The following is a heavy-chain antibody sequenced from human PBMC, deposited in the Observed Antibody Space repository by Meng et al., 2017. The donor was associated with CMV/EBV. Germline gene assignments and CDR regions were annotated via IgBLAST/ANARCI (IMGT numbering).Heavy chain of an antibody. Sequence: ASVKVSCKAFEYTFTNYYVFWVRQAPGQGLEWMGMINPSGGSTTYAQKFQGRVTITRDTSTSALFMEVSSLRSEDTAVYYCARDKLSIAARPDYYYGMDVWGQGTTVTVSS. CDR3: ARDKLSIAARPDYYYGMDV. D-gene: IGHD6-6*01. CDR1: EYTFTNYY. J-gene: IGHJ6*02. CDR2: INPSGGST. V-gene: IGHV1-46*01.